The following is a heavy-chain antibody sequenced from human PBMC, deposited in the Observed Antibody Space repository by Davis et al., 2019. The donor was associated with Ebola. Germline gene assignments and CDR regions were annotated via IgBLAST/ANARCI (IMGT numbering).Heavy chain of an antibody. V-gene: IGHV3-23*01. CDR3: ARRRGAFDI. Sequence: PGGSLRLSCAASGFTFSSYSMNWVRQAPGKGLEWVSAISGSGGSTYYADSVKGRFTISRDNSKNTLYLQMNSLRAEDTAVYYCARRRGAFDIWGQGTMVTVSS. J-gene: IGHJ3*02. CDR1: GFTFSSYS. CDR2: ISGSGGST.